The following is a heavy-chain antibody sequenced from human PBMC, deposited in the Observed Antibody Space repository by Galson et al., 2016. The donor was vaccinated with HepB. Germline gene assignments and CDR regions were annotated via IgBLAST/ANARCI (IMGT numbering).Heavy chain of an antibody. CDR3: ARSFQAYYFDY. CDR1: GYRFSSYY. J-gene: IGHJ4*02. Sequence: QSGADVKKPGESLKISCKGSGYRFSSYYIAWVRQMPGKGLEWMGIIYPGDSDTRYSPSFQGQVTISADKSITTAYLQWSSLKASDTAIYYCARSFQAYYFDYWGQGALVTVSS. CDR2: IYPGDSDT. V-gene: IGHV5-51*01.